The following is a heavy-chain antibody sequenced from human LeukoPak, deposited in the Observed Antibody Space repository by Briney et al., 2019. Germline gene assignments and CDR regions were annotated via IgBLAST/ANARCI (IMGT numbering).Heavy chain of an antibody. J-gene: IGHJ4*02. CDR1: GDSVSSNGAA. D-gene: IGHD6-13*01. Sequence: SQTLSLTCAISGDSVSSNGAAWNWIRQSPSRGLEWLGRTYYRPKWYNDYAVSVKSRITINPDTSKNQFSLKLSSVTAADTAVYYCTRGADYSSSWYLGYWGQGTLVTVSS. CDR3: TRGADYSSSWYLGY. V-gene: IGHV6-1*01. CDR2: TYYRPKWYN.